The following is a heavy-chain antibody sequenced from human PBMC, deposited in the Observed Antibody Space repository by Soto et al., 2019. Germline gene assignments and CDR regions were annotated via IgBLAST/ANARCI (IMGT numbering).Heavy chain of an antibody. Sequence: QVQLVQSGAEVKKPGSSVKDSCKASGGTFSSYAISWVRQAPGQGLEWMGGIIPIFGTANYAQKFQGRVTITADESTSTAYMELSSVRAEATAVYYCARWGATMVRGVQVDVWGQETTVTVSS. V-gene: IGHV1-69*01. J-gene: IGHJ6*02. CDR3: ARWGATMVRGVQVDV. CDR1: GGTFSSYA. CDR2: IIPIFGTA. D-gene: IGHD3-10*01.